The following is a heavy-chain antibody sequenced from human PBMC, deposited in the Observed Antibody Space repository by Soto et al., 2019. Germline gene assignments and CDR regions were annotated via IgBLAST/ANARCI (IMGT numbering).Heavy chain of an antibody. CDR3: VARKQNHHYYGMDV. V-gene: IGHV3-30*03. CDR1: GFIFSNYG. J-gene: IGHJ6*02. CDR2: ISNDGSVK. Sequence: GGSLRLSCAASGFIFSNYGMHWVRQAPGKGLEWVAVISNDGSVKYDADSVKGRFTISRDNSKNTLYLQMNSLRVEDTAVYYCVARKQNHHYYGMDVWGQGTTVTVSS. D-gene: IGHD5-12*01.